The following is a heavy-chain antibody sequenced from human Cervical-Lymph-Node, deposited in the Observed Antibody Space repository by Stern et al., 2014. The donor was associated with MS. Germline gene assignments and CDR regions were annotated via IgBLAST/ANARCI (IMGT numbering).Heavy chain of an antibody. Sequence: VQLVQSGAEVKKPGESLKISCKGSGYSFTRYWISWVRQMPGKCLEWMGIIYPGDSNTRYSPSFQGQVTISVDKFISTAHLQWSSLKASDTAMYYCASSSMGATGAFDYWGQGTLLTVSS. CDR3: ASSSMGATGAFDY. J-gene: IGHJ4*02. V-gene: IGHV5-51*03. D-gene: IGHD1-26*01. CDR1: GYSFTRYW. CDR2: IYPGDSNT.